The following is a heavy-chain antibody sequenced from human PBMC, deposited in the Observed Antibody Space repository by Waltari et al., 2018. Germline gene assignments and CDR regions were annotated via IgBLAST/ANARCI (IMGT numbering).Heavy chain of an antibody. CDR3: ARAGLLGAFDV. CDR1: GVSFSRYW. V-gene: IGHV3-74*03. Sequence: EVQLVESGGGLVQPGGSLRLSCAASGVSFSRYWIQWVRQFPGKGLMWASRINNDGIITVYAYSVKGRFTISRDDAKNTVSLQMNNLSAEDTALYYCARAGLLGAFDVWGQGTMVTVSS. CDR2: INNDGIIT. D-gene: IGHD2-15*01. J-gene: IGHJ3*01.